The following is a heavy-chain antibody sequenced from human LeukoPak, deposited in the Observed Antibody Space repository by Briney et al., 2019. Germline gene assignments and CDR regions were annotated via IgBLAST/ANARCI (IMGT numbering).Heavy chain of an antibody. CDR1: GFTVSSNY. D-gene: IGHD3-3*01. V-gene: IGHV3-53*01. CDR3: ARVSGFRVY. J-gene: IGHJ4*02. Sequence: GGSLRLSCAASGFTVSSNYMSWVRQALGKGLEWVSVLYSGGNTYYTDSVKGRFTISRDNSKNTLYLQMNSLRGEDTAVYYCARVSGFRVYWGQGTLVTVS. CDR2: LYSGGNT.